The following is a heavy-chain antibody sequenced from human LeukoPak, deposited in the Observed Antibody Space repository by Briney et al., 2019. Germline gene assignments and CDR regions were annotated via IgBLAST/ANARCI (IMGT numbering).Heavy chain of an antibody. V-gene: IGHV1-69*01. J-gene: IGHJ4*02. CDR2: IIPIFGTA. CDR1: GGTFSSYA. Sequence: SVKVSCKASGGTFSSYAISWVRQAPGQGLEWMGGIIPIFGTANYAQKFQGRVTITADESTSTAYMELSSLRSEDTAVYYCARGWSGGNSALIPDYWGQGTLVTVSS. D-gene: IGHD4-23*01. CDR3: ARGWSGGNSALIPDY.